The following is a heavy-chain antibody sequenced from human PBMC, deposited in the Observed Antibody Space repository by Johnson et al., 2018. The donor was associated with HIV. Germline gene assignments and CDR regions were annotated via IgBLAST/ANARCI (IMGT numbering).Heavy chain of an antibody. CDR1: GFTFDDYG. J-gene: IGHJ3*02. Sequence: VMLVESGGGVVRPGGSLRLSCAASGFTFDDYGISWVRQAPGKGLEWVSGISWNGGKTAYVDSVKGRFTFSRDNGKNSLYLHMNSLRAEDTAFYYCASDGPRGSYGAFDIWGQGTMVTVSS. V-gene: IGHV3-20*04. D-gene: IGHD1-26*01. CDR3: ASDGPRGSYGAFDI. CDR2: ISWNGGKT.